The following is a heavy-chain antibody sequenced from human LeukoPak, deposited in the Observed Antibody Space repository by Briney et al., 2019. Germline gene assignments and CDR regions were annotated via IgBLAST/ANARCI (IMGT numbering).Heavy chain of an antibody. J-gene: IGHJ4*02. Sequence: SETLSLTCTVSGGSISSYYWSWIRQPPGKGLEWIGYIYYSGSTNYNPSLKSRVTISVDTSKNQFSLKLSSVTAADTAVYYCARPCYYYDSSGYYYWGQGTLVIVSS. CDR2: IYYSGST. V-gene: IGHV4-59*08. CDR3: ARPCYYYDSSGYYY. D-gene: IGHD3-22*01. CDR1: GGSISSYY.